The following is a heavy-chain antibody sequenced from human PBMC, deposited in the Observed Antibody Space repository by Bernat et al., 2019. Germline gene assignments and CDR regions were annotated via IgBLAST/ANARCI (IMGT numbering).Heavy chain of an antibody. V-gene: IGHV1-3*04. J-gene: IGHJ4*01. CDR1: GYTFTTYA. CDR2: INTDYGYT. Sequence: QVQLVQSGAEVKKPGASVKISCKASGYTFTTYAIHWVRQAPGQRLEWMGWINTDYGYTQYSQNFQGRVTITRDTSASTADVELRSLRSGDTAVYYCARGVRNGDQLDYWGHGTLVTVSS. D-gene: IGHD4-17*01. CDR3: ARGVRNGDQLDY.